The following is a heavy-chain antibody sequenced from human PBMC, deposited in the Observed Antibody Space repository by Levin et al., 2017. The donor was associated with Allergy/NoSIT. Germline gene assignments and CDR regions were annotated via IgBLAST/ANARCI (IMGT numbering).Heavy chain of an antibody. CDR3: ARWPGMVRGVVDPFDI. J-gene: IGHJ3*02. CDR2: ISSSSSTI. D-gene: IGHD3-10*01. Sequence: GGSLRLSCAASGFTFSSYSMNWVRQAPGKGLECVSYISSSSSTIYYADSVKGRFTISRDNAKNSLYLQMNSLRDEDTAVYYCARWPGMVRGVVDPFDIWGQGTMVTVSS. V-gene: IGHV3-48*02. CDR1: GFTFSSYS.